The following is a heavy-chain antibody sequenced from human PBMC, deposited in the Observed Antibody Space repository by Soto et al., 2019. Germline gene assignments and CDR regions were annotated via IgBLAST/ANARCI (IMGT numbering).Heavy chain of an antibody. Sequence: EVQLVESGGGLVQPGGSLRLSCSASGFTFSMHSMHWVRQTPGKALEYVSAISRDGRSTFYADSVKGRFTISRDNSKNTLYLRMNSLRSDDTAVYYCVKEANPFINTLVVLIFDYWGQGTQVTGSS. CDR3: VKEANPFINTLVVLIFDY. J-gene: IGHJ4*02. V-gene: IGHV3-64D*08. CDR2: ISRDGRST. D-gene: IGHD3-22*01. CDR1: GFTFSMHS.